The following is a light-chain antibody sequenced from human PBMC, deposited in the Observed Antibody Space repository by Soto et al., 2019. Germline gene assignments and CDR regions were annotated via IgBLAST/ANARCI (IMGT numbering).Light chain of an antibody. CDR1: QGVSRK. Sequence: DIVMTQSPATLSVAPGERVTFSCRASQGVSRKLAWYQHKPGQAPRLLISGASTWATGIPARFSGSGSGTEFTLTISSLQSEDCAIYYCQQYHTWPITFGGGTKVDIK. CDR2: GAS. J-gene: IGKJ4*01. V-gene: IGKV3-15*01. CDR3: QQYHTWPIT.